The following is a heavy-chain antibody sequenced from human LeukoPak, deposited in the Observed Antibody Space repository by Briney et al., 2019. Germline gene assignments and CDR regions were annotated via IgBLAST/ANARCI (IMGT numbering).Heavy chain of an antibody. Sequence: SETLSLTCTVSGGSMNTYHWSWVRQSPGKGLEWIGYIYYSGSTNYNPSLKSRVSISVDMSKNQFSLKLSSVTAADTAVYYCARDVYDIWSGYFDYWGQGTLVTVSS. CDR3: ARDVYDIWSGYFDY. CDR2: IYYSGST. J-gene: IGHJ4*02. D-gene: IGHD3-3*01. CDR1: GGSMNTYH. V-gene: IGHV4-59*01.